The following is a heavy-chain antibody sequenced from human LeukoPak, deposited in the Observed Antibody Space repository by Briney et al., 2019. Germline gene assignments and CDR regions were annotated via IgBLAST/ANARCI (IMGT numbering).Heavy chain of an antibody. Sequence: SETLSLTCAVYGGSFSVYYWSWIRQPPGKGLEWIGEINHSGSTNYNPSLKSRVTISVDTSKNQFSLKLSSVTAADTAVYYCARMGQRYSYGPSYWGQGTLVTVSS. V-gene: IGHV4-34*01. CDR2: INHSGST. J-gene: IGHJ4*02. CDR3: ARMGQRYSYGPSY. D-gene: IGHD5-18*01. CDR1: GGSFSVYY.